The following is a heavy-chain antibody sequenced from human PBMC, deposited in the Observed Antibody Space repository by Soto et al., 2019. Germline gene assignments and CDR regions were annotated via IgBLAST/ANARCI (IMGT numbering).Heavy chain of an antibody. CDR1: GESFSGYY. J-gene: IGHJ6*02. V-gene: IGHV4-34*01. CDR3: ARAGHILTGYYKNYYYGMDD. CDR2: INHSGST. D-gene: IGHD3-9*01. Sequence: PSETLSLTCAVYGESFSGYYWSWIRQPPGKGLEWIGEINHSGSTNYNPSLKSRVTISVDTSKNQFSLKLSSVTAADTAVYYCARAGHILTGYYKNYYYGMDDWGQGTTVTVSS.